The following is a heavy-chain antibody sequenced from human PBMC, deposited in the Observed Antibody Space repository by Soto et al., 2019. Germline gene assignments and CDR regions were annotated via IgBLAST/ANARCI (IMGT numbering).Heavy chain of an antibody. V-gene: IGHV4-31*03. D-gene: IGHD3-3*01. Sequence: SETLSLTCTVSGGSISSGGYYWSWIRQHPGKGLEWIGYIYYSGSTYYNPSLKSRVTISVDTSKNQFSLKLSSVTAADTAVYYCARVVWSGYYTSHYYYYMDVWGKGTTVTVSS. J-gene: IGHJ6*03. CDR1: GGSISSGGYY. CDR2: IYYSGST. CDR3: ARVVWSGYYTSHYYYYMDV.